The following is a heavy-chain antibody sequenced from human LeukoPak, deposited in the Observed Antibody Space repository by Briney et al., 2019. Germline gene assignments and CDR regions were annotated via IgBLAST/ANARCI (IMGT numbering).Heavy chain of an antibody. CDR1: GFTFSSYS. J-gene: IGHJ3*02. CDR2: ISSSSSYI. Sequence: GGSLRLSXAASGFTFSSYSMNWVRQAPGKGLEWVSSISSSSSYIYYADSVKGRFTISRDNAKNSLYLQMNSLRAEDTAVYYCARRAQSDAFDIWGQGTMVTVSS. V-gene: IGHV3-21*01. CDR3: ARRAQSDAFDI.